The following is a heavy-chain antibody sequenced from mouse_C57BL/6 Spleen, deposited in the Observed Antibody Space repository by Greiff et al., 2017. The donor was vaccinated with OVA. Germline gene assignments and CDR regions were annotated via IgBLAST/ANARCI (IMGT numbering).Heavy chain of an antibody. D-gene: IGHD1-1*01. CDR2: IDPSDSYT. V-gene: IGHV1-50*01. J-gene: IGHJ4*01. Sequence: QVQLKQPGAELVKPGASVKLSCKASGYTFTSYWMQWVKQRPGQGLEWIGEIDPSDSYTNYNQKFKGKATLTVDTSSSTAYMQLSSLTSEDSAVYYCARDTTVVAGMDYWGQGTSVTVSS. CDR3: ARDTTVVAGMDY. CDR1: GYTFTSYW.